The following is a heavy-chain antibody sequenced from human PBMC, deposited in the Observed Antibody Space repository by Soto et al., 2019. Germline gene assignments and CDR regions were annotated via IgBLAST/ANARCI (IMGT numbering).Heavy chain of an antibody. Sequence: QVQLVQSGAEVKQSGASVRVSCKASGYSFTSFAMHWVRQAPGQRLEWMGWINAGNGNTRYSQKFQGRVTVTRDTSASTAYMELSSLRSEDTAVYFCASSSWAGTIFYYGMDVW. CDR3: ASSSWAGTIFYYGMDV. CDR1: GYSFTSFA. D-gene: IGHD1-7*01. J-gene: IGHJ6*01. V-gene: IGHV1-3*01. CDR2: INAGNGNT.